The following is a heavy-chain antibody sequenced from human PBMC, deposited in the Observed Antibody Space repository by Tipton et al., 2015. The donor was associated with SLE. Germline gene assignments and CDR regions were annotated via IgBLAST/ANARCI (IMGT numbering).Heavy chain of an antibody. J-gene: IGHJ4*02. Sequence: LRLSCSIYNGSIRGHYWSWIRQPPGKGLEWIGEINHSGSTNYNPSLKSRVPISVDTSKNQFSLNLTPVTAADTAVYYCARRVWDYGDSYYFDLWGPGTLVTVSP. V-gene: IGHV4-34*01. CDR1: NGSIRGHY. CDR3: ARRVWDYGDSYYFDL. D-gene: IGHD4-17*01. CDR2: INHSGST.